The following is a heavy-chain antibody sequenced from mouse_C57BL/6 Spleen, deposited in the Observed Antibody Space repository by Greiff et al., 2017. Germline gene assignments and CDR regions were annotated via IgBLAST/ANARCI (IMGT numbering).Heavy chain of an antibody. V-gene: IGHV14-4*01. CDR2: IDPENGDT. D-gene: IGHD1-1*01. Sequence: EVKLMESGAELVRPGASVKLSCTASGFNIKDDYMHWVKQRPEQGLEWIGWIDPENGDTEYASKFQGKATITADTSSNTAYLQLSSLTSEDTAVYYCTTHYYGPSDYWGQGTTLTVSS. CDR1: GFNIKDDY. CDR3: TTHYYGPSDY. J-gene: IGHJ2*01.